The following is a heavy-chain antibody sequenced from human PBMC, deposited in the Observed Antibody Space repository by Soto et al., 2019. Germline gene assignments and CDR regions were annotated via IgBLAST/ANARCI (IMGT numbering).Heavy chain of an antibody. Sequence: QVQLVQSGAEVKKPGASVKVSCKASGYTFTSYGISWVRQAPGQGLEWMGWISGYNGNTNYAQRLQGRVTMTTDTTTSTAYMELRSLRSDDTAVYYCARVHGVAGEGYSDLWGRGTLVTVSS. CDR1: GYTFTSYG. J-gene: IGHJ2*01. V-gene: IGHV1-18*01. CDR3: ARVHGVAGEGYSDL. CDR2: ISGYNGNT. D-gene: IGHD6-19*01.